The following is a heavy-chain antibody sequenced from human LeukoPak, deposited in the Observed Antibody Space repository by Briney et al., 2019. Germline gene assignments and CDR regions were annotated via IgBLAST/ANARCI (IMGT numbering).Heavy chain of an antibody. Sequence: GGSLRLSCAASGFTFSSYAMNWVRQAPGKGLEWVSGISGSGGSTYYADSVKGRFTISRDNSKNTLYLQMNSLRAEDTAVYYCAKLCSGSYPSPDYWGQGILVTVSS. CDR3: AKLCSGSYPSPDY. D-gene: IGHD3-10*02. CDR2: ISGSGGST. CDR1: GFTFSSYA. V-gene: IGHV3-23*01. J-gene: IGHJ4*02.